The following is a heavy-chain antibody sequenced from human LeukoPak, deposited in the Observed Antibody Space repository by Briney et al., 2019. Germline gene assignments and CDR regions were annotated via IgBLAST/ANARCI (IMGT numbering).Heavy chain of an antibody. CDR1: GGSFSGYY. D-gene: IGHD3-22*01. J-gene: IGHJ4*02. CDR3: ARGRDYYDSSGFDY. V-gene: IGHV4-59*12. CDR2: IYYSGSA. Sequence: SETLSLTCAVYGGSFSGYYWSWIRQPPGKGLEWIGYIYYSGSANYNPSLKSRVTISVDTSKNQFSLKLSSVTAADTAVYYCARGRDYYDSSGFDYWGQGTLVTVSS.